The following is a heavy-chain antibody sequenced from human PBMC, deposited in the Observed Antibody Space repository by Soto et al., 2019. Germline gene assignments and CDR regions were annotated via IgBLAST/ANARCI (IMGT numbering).Heavy chain of an antibody. CDR3: ARVGNWNDVGLFDY. CDR1: GGSFSGYY. Sequence: QVQLQQWGAGLLKPSETLSLTCAVYGGSFSGYYWSWIRQPPGKGLEWIGEINHSGSTNYNPSLKSRVTISVDTSKNQFSLKLSSVTAADTAVYYCARVGNWNDVGLFDYWGQGTLVNVSS. J-gene: IGHJ4*02. V-gene: IGHV4-34*01. D-gene: IGHD1-1*01. CDR2: INHSGST.